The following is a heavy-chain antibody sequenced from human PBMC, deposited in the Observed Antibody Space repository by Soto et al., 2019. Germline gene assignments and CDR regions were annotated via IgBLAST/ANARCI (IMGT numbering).Heavy chain of an antibody. Sequence: GGSLRLSCTASGLTVSSDNMSWVRQAPGKGLQWVSVIYSGGNTYFTDSVKDRFTISRDNSKNTVSLQMNSLRADDTAVYFCATVSIAGCSTTSCLNWYFNLWGRGTLVTVSS. J-gene: IGHJ2*01. CDR1: GLTVSSDN. V-gene: IGHV3-53*01. CDR3: ATVSIAGCSTTSCLNWYFNL. CDR2: IYSGGNT. D-gene: IGHD2-2*01.